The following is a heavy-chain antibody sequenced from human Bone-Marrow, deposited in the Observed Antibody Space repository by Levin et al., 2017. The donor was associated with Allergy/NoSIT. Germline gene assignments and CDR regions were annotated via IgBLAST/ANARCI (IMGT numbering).Heavy chain of an antibody. V-gene: IGHV3-48*02. D-gene: IGHD2-2*01. J-gene: IGHJ4*02. CDR3: TRPDCSGTSCYYFFDS. CDR1: GFTFSRYS. CDR2: ISRSSSTI. Sequence: GESLKISCAASGFTFSRYSMNWVRQAPGRGLEWVSYISRSSSTISYADSVKGRFTISRDNAKNSLYLQMNSLRDEDTAVYYCTRPDCSGTSCYYFFDSWGQGPLVTVSS.